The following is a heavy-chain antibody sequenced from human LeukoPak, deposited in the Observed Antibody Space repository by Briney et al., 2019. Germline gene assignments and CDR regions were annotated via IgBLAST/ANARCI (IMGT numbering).Heavy chain of an antibody. D-gene: IGHD3-10*01. CDR1: GGSFSGYY. V-gene: IGHV4-34*01. Sequence: SETLSLTCAVYGGSFSGYYWSWIRQPPGKGLEWIGEINHSGSTNYNPSLKSRVTISVDTSKNQFSLKLSSVTAADTAVYHCARGPGGIYGSGSYYNSGYFDYWGQGTLVTVSS. CDR3: ARGPGGIYGSGSYYNSGYFDY. J-gene: IGHJ4*02. CDR2: INHSGST.